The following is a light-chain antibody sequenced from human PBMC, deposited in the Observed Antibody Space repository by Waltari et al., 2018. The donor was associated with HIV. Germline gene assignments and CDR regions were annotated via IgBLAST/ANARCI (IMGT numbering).Light chain of an antibody. Sequence: AVTQPASVSGLPGQSTTISCPGDDSDFGLYHFVSWYQQHSGKPPKLILYDVDSRASGVSDRFSGSMSDNTASLTISGLRAEDEAHYYCASFTGDNTVMFGGGTEVTVL. CDR3: ASFTGDNTVM. CDR1: DSDFGLYHF. CDR2: DVD. J-gene: IGLJ3*02. V-gene: IGLV2-14*03.